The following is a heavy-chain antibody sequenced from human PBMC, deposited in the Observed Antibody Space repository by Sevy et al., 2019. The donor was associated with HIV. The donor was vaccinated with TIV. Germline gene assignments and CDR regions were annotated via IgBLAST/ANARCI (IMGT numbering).Heavy chain of an antibody. CDR2: IWYDGSNK. V-gene: IGHV3-33*01. J-gene: IGHJ4*02. CDR3: AREALEGPYFDY. CDR1: GFTFSSYG. Sequence: RGSLRLSCAASGFTFSSYGMHWVRQAPGKGLEWVAVIWYDGSNKYYADSVKGRFTISRDNSKNTLYLQMNSLRAEDTAVYYCAREALEGPYFDYWGQGTLVTVSS. D-gene: IGHD1-1*01.